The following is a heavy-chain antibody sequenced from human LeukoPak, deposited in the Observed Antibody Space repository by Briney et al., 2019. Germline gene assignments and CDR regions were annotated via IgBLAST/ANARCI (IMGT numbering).Heavy chain of an antibody. V-gene: IGHV3-9*01. D-gene: IGHD3-10*01. CDR1: GFTFDDYA. CDR2: ISWNSGNI. Sequence: GGSLRLSCAASGFTFDDYAMHWVRQAPGKGLEWVSGISWNSGNIGYADSVKGRSTISRDDAKNSLYLQMTSLRAEDTALYYCAKDAYYYGSGSYLYWGQGTLVTVSS. CDR3: AKDAYYYGSGSYLY. J-gene: IGHJ4*02.